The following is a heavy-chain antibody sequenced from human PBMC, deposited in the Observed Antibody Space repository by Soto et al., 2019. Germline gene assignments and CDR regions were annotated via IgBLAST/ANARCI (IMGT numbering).Heavy chain of an antibody. CDR2: INPSGGSA. J-gene: IGHJ4*02. CDR3: VRSHYYGSGAYTLDDN. V-gene: IGHV1-46*03. Sequence: QVQLVQSGAEVKKPGASVKVSCKASGYTFSIYYMHWVRQAPGQGLEWMGMINPSGGSASYTQKSQGRVTMTRDTSTNTIYMELTSLRSEDTAVYYCVRSHYYGSGAYTLDDNWGQGTQVIVSS. CDR1: GYTFSIYY. D-gene: IGHD3-10*01.